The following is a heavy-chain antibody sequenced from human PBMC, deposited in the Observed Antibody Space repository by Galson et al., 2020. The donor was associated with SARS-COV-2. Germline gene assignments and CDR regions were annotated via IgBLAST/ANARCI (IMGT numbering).Heavy chain of an antibody. Sequence: SETLSLTCTVSGYSISSGYYWGWIRQPPGKGLEWIGSIYHSGSTYYNPSLKSRVTISVDTSKNQFSLKLSSVTAADTAVYYCARGGSYEWVDWGQGTLVTVSS. CDR2: IYHSGST. D-gene: IGHD1-26*01. V-gene: IGHV4-38-2*02. J-gene: IGHJ4*02. CDR3: ARGGSYEWVD. CDR1: GYSISSGYY.